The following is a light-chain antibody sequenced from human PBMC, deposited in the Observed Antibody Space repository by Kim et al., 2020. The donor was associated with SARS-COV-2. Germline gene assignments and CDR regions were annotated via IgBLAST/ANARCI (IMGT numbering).Light chain of an antibody. CDR3: QQSDSAHPYT. Sequence: SPGEGATLSCRAGQIIRANHLAWYQNKPGQAPRLLINAASTRATGIPDRFTGSGFGTDFTLSLSRLKPEDSAVYYCQQSDSAHPYTFGQGTKLEI. J-gene: IGKJ2*01. CDR2: AAS. V-gene: IGKV3-20*01. CDR1: QIIRANH.